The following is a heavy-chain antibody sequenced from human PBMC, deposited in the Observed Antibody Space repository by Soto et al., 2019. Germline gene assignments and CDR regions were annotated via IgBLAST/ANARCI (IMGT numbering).Heavy chain of an antibody. Sequence: ETLSLTCTVSGGSISSYYWSWIRQPPGKGLEWIGYIYYSGSTNYNPSLKSRVTISVDTSKNQFSLKLSSVAAADTAVYYCARCSGGSCYFGWFDPWGQGTLVTVSS. J-gene: IGHJ5*02. D-gene: IGHD2-15*01. CDR2: IYYSGST. CDR3: ARCSGGSCYFGWFDP. V-gene: IGHV4-59*08. CDR1: GGSISSYY.